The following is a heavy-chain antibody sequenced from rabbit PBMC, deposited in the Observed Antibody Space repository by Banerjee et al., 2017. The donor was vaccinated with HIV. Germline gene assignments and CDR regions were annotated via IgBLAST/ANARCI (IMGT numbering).Heavy chain of an antibody. Sequence: QEQLVESGGGLVKPGGTLTLTCKASGIDFSSDYYMCWVRQAPGKGLEWIASIYTGSGSTYYASWAKGRFTISKTSSTTVTLQMTSLTAADTATYFCASDPWNAWNLWGQGTLVTVS. CDR3: ASDPWNAWNL. D-gene: IGHD3-1*01. CDR1: GIDFSSDYY. CDR2: IYTGSGST. V-gene: IGHV1S45*01. J-gene: IGHJ4*01.